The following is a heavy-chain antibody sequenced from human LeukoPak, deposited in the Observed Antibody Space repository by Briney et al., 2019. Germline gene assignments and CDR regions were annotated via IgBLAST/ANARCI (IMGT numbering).Heavy chain of an antibody. J-gene: IGHJ4*02. Sequence: GGSLRLSCAASGFTFSSYAMHWVRQAPGKGLEHVSAINIKGGNTYYANSVKGRFTISRDNSMNTLYLQMGSLRAEDMAVYYCARDPGRAGTTEWYYFDLWGQETLVTVSS. V-gene: IGHV3-64*01. CDR2: INIKGGNT. CDR1: GFTFSSYA. D-gene: IGHD3-3*01. CDR3: ARDPGRAGTTEWYYFDL.